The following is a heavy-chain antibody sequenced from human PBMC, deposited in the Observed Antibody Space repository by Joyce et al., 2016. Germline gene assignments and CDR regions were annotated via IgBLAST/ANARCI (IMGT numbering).Heavy chain of an antibody. Sequence: QVNLVQSGAELKKPGASVKVSCKASGYSFSDSYIHWVRQAPGQGLQWMGRINPDTGDTIYAQKFQGRVTLTRDTFISTVYMEVSRLRSDDTAVYFCARGPMPPYAFDVWGQGTLVTVST. CDR2: INPDTGDT. D-gene: IGHD2-2*01. CDR1: GYSFSDSY. J-gene: IGHJ3*01. V-gene: IGHV1-2*06. CDR3: ARGPMPPYAFDV.